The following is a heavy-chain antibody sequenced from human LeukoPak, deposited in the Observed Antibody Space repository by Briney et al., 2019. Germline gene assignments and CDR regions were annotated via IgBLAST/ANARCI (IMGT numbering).Heavy chain of an antibody. CDR1: GLTIKNAW. CDR3: TTDRGIAVRPIFHS. V-gene: IGHV3-15*01. Sequence: GGSLRLSCAASGLTIKNAWMSWVRQAPSKGPEWVGRIKSKTDGGTTEYAAPVKGRFTISRDDSEDRLYLQMNSLKTEDTAVYYCTTDRGIAVRPIFHSWGQGTLVTVSS. J-gene: IGHJ4*02. CDR2: IKSKTDGGTT. D-gene: IGHD6-6*01.